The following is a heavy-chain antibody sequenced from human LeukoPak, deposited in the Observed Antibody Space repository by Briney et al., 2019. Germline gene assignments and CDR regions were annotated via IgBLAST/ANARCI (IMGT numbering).Heavy chain of an antibody. D-gene: IGHD1-26*01. CDR2: ISSSSSYI. Sequence: GGSLRLSCAASGFTFSSYSMNWVRQAPGKGLEWVSSISSSSSYIYYADSVKGRFTISRDNAKNSLYLQMDSLGPEDTAVYYCARDPYSGNYGTYYYYYMDVWGKGTTVTISS. V-gene: IGHV3-21*01. CDR3: ARDPYSGNYGTYYYYYMDV. J-gene: IGHJ6*03. CDR1: GFTFSSYS.